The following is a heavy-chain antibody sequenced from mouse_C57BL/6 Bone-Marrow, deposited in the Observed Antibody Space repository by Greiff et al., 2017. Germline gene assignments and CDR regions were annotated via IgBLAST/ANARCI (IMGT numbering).Heavy chain of an antibody. CDR3: TRITTVVATPAWFAY. CDR2: IDPETGGT. Sequence: VKLVESGAELVRPGASVTLSCKASGYTFTDYEMHWVKQTPVHGLEWIGAIDPETGGTAYNQKFKGKAILTADKSSSTAYMELRSLTSEDSAVYYCTRITTVVATPAWFAYWGQGTLVSVSA. V-gene: IGHV1-15*01. D-gene: IGHD1-1*01. CDR1: GYTFTDYE. J-gene: IGHJ3*01.